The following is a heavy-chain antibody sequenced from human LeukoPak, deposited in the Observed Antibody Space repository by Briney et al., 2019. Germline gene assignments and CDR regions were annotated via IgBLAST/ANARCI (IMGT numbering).Heavy chain of an antibody. J-gene: IGHJ4*02. D-gene: IGHD5-24*01. Sequence: GGSLRLSCAASGFTFSSYEMNWVRQAPGKGLEWVSSISSSSNYIYYADSVKGRFTISRDNAKNSLFLQLSSLRAEDTAVYYCARGLESLDYWGQGTLVTVSS. CDR1: GFTFSSYE. CDR3: ARGLESLDY. V-gene: IGHV3-21*01. CDR2: ISSSSNYI.